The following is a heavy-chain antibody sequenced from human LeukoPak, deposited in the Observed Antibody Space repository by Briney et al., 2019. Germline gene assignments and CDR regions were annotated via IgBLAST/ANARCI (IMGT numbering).Heavy chain of an antibody. Sequence: ASVKVSCKASGYTFTSYDISWVLQAPGQGLEWMGWISAYNGNTKYAQKFQGRVTMSTDTSTSTAYMELRSLRSDDTAVYYCAAHYDFWSGDFDYWGLGTLVTVSS. CDR2: ISAYNGNT. CDR3: AAHYDFWSGDFDY. CDR1: GYTFTSYD. V-gene: IGHV1-18*01. J-gene: IGHJ4*02. D-gene: IGHD3-3*01.